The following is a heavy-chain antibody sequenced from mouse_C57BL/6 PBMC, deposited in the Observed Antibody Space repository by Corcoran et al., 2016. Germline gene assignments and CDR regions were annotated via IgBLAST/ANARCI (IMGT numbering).Heavy chain of an antibody. V-gene: IGHV9-3*01. J-gene: IGHJ1*03. CDR2: INTYSGVP. CDR3: ARGFITFV. D-gene: IGHD1-1*01. Sequence: QIQLVQSGPELKKPGETVKISCKASGYTFTTYGMSWVKQAPGKGLKWMGWINTYSGVPTYADDFKGRFAFSLETSASTAYLQINNLKNEDTATYFCARGFITFVWGTGTTVTVSS. CDR1: GYTFTTYG.